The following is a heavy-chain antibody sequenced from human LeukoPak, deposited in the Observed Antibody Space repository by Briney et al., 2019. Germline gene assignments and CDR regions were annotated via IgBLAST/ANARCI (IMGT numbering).Heavy chain of an antibody. J-gene: IGHJ4*02. Sequence: PGGSLRLSCAASGFTFSTYDMHWVRQATGKGLEWVSAIGTAGDTYYLDPVKGRFTISRDNTKNSLYLQMNSLRVEDTAVFYCARDQYDTWSRRGNFDSWGQGTLVIVSS. CDR1: GFTFSTYD. D-gene: IGHD3-3*01. V-gene: IGHV3-13*01. CDR3: ARDQYDTWSRRGNFDS. CDR2: IGTAGDT.